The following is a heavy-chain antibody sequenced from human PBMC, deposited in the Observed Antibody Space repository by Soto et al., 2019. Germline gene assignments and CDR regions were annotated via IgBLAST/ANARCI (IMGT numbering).Heavy chain of an antibody. J-gene: IGHJ4*02. V-gene: IGHV3-23*01. CDR1: GFTFSSYA. CDR3: AKDRSEYSSSYFDY. Sequence: RLSCAASGFTFSSYAMSWVRQAPGKGLEWVSAISGSGGSTYYADSVKGRFTISRDNSKNTLYLQMNSLRAEDTAVYYCAKDRSEYSSSYFDYWGQGTLVTVSS. CDR2: ISGSGGST. D-gene: IGHD6-6*01.